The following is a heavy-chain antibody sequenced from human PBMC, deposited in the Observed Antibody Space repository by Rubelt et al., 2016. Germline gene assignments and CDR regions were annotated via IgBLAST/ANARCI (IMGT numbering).Heavy chain of an antibody. D-gene: IGHD3-10*01. CDR2: MSSDGSVT. V-gene: IGHV3-74*01. CDR1: GFSFSIYG. CDR3: ARDNYGSIDH. J-gene: IGHJ4*02. Sequence: EVQLVESGGGLVKPGGSLRLSCAASGFSFSIYGMNWVRQAPGKGLVGVSHMSSDGSVTTYADSVKGRFTISRDNAKNTLYLQMNSRRAEDTAVYYCARDNYGSIDHWGQGTLVTVSS.